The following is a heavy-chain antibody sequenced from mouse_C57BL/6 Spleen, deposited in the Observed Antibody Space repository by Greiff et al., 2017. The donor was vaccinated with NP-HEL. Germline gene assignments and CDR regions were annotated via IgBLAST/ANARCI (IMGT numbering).Heavy chain of an antibody. CDR3: ARGTAQALYYFDY. D-gene: IGHD3-2*02. V-gene: IGHV5-16*01. J-gene: IGHJ2*01. Sequence: EVKVVESEGGLVQPGSSMKLSCTASGFTFSDYYMAWVRQVPEKGLEWVANINYDGSSTYYLDSLKSRFIISRDNAKNILYLQMSSLKSEDTATYYCARGTAQALYYFDYWGQGTTLTVSS. CDR1: GFTFSDYY. CDR2: INYDGSST.